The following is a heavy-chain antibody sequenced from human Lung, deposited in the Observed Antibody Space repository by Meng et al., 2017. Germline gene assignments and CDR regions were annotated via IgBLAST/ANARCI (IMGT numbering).Heavy chain of an antibody. CDR1: GYIFTRYG. CDR2: ISGYNGNT. V-gene: IGHV1-18*01. J-gene: IGHJ4*02. CDR3: ARAEEEYCSGGSCPNFDF. D-gene: IGHD2-15*01. Sequence: QVQLVQSGGEVKTPGASVKVSCKASGYIFTRYGITWVRQAPGQGLEWMGWISGYNGNTNYAQKLQGRVTMTTDTSTSTAYMELRSLRSDDTAVYYCARAEEEYCSGGSCPNFDFWGQGTLVTVSS.